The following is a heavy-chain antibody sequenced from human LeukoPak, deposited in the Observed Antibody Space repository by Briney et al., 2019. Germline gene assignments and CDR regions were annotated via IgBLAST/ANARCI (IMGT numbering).Heavy chain of an antibody. V-gene: IGHV3-30*02. Sequence: GGSLRLSCAASGFTFSSYGMHWVRQAPGKGLEWVAFIRSDGSIKYYTESLKGRFTISRDNSKNTLYLQMNSLRAEDTAVYYCAKDEVFSSAWYFDYWGQGPLLPVSS. CDR1: GFTFSSYG. J-gene: IGHJ4*02. CDR2: IRSDGSIK. CDR3: AKDEVFSSAWYFDY. D-gene: IGHD6-19*01.